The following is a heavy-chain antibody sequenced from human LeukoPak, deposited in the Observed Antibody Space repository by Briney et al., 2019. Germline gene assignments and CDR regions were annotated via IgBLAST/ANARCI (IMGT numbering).Heavy chain of an antibody. CDR1: GFTFTNYW. CDR2: INEDGSEK. Sequence: GGSLRLSCATSGFTFTNYWMSWFRQAPGKGPEWVGNINEDGSEKQYVDSVKGRFSISRDNARNSLYLQMDSLRAEDSAVYYCAKDGPQTPLLWFGVSCDYWGQGTLVTVSS. J-gene: IGHJ4*02. CDR3: AKDGPQTPLLWFGVSCDY. D-gene: IGHD3-10*01. V-gene: IGHV3-7*01.